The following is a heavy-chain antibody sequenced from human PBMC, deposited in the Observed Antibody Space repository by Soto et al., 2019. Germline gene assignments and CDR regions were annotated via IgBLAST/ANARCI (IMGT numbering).Heavy chain of an antibody. CDR3: AKDRLKYCSGGSCYSPSDI. CDR2: ISDSGGST. D-gene: IGHD2-15*01. J-gene: IGHJ3*02. V-gene: IGHV3-23*01. Sequence: GGSLRLSCAASGFTFSSYAMSWVRQAPGKGLEWVSGISDSGGSTYYADSVKGRFTISRDNSKNTLYLQMTSLRAEDTAVYYCAKDRLKYCSGGSCYSPSDIWGQGTMVTVSS. CDR1: GFTFSSYA.